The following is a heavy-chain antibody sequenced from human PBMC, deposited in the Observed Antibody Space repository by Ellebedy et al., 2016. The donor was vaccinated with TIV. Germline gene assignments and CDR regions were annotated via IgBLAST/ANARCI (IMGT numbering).Heavy chain of an antibody. CDR2: IWYDGSHP. Sequence: GESLKISCAASGFIFNAYGLHWVRQAPGKGPEWVALIWYDGSHPDYAESVKGRFTISRDNSNNTLYLQMNNLRPGDTAVYYCARTGYSGNDLEYWGQGTLVTVSS. V-gene: IGHV3-30*02. D-gene: IGHD5-12*01. CDR1: GFIFNAYG. J-gene: IGHJ4*02. CDR3: ARTGYSGNDLEY.